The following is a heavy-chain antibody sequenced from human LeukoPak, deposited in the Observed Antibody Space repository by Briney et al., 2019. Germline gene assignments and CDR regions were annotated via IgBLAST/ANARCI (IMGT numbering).Heavy chain of an antibody. CDR2: ISYDGSNK. J-gene: IGHJ4*02. Sequence: GGSLRLSCAASGFTFSSYAMHWVRQAPGKGLEWVAVISYDGSNKYYADSVKGRFTISRDNSKNTLYLQMNSLRAEDTAVYYCARSEWIHLAYFDYWGQGTLVTVSS. CDR3: ARSEWIHLAYFDY. V-gene: IGHV3-30*01. CDR1: GFTFSSYA. D-gene: IGHD5-18*01.